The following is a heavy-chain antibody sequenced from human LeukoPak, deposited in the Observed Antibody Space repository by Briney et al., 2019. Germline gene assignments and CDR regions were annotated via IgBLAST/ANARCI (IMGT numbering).Heavy chain of an antibody. CDR1: GFTFTNYA. J-gene: IGHJ4*02. CDR3: AKWGDYDILTGYYVPDY. V-gene: IGHV3-23*01. CDR2: ITGSDGSS. Sequence: PGTSLRLSCVASGFTFTNYAMSWVRQAPGKGLEWVSAITGSDGSSYYADSVKGRFTIYRDNSKNTLYLQVNSLRAEDTAVYYCAKWGDYDILTGYYVPDYWGQGTLVTVSS. D-gene: IGHD3-9*01.